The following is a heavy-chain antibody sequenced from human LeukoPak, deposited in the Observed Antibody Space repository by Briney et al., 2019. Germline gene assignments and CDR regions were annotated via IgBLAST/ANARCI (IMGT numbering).Heavy chain of an antibody. Sequence: PGGSLRLSCVGSGFNFSNYYMSWIRQAPGKGLEWVSAISGSGGSTYYADSVKGRFTISRDNSKNTLYLQMNSLRAEDTAVYYCAKGLLPNPQYYDILTGYALMEYWGQGTLVTVSS. CDR1: GFNFSNYY. CDR2: ISGSGGST. V-gene: IGHV3-23*01. D-gene: IGHD3-9*01. CDR3: AKGLLPNPQYYDILTGYALMEY. J-gene: IGHJ4*02.